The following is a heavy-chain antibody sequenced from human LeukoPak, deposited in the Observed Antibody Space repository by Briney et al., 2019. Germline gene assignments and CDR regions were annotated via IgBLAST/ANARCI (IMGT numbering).Heavy chain of an antibody. D-gene: IGHD2-15*01. Sequence: GGSLRLSCAASGFTFSTYAMSWVRQAPGKGLEWVSTISGSGGRTYFYDSVTGRFSISRDNSKNTLYLQMNSLRAEDTAVYYCAKDFIVEGCCGYWGQGTLVTVSS. CDR2: ISGSGGRT. CDR3: AKDFIVEGCCGY. V-gene: IGHV3-23*01. J-gene: IGHJ4*02. CDR1: GFTFSTYA.